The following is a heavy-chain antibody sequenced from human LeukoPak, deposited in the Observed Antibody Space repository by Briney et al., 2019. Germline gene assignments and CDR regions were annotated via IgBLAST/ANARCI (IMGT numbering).Heavy chain of an antibody. CDR3: AASVWFGELIDSP. J-gene: IGHJ5*02. D-gene: IGHD3-10*01. V-gene: IGHV4-39*01. CDR2: IYYSGST. CDR1: GGSISSSSYY. Sequence: SETLSLTCNVSGGSISSSSYYWGCIRQPAGKGLECIGSIYYSGSTYYNPSLKSRVTISVDTSKNQFSLKLSSVTAADTAVYYCAASVWFGELIDSPWGQGTLVTVSS.